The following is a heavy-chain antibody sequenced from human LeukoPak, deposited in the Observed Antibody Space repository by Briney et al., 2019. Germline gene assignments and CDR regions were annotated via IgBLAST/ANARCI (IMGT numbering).Heavy chain of an antibody. D-gene: IGHD6-13*01. CDR3: ARDPDRETPAAEDY. Sequence: SVKVSCKASGGTFSSYAISWVRQAPGQGLEWMGRIIPILGIANYAQKFQGRVMITADKSTSTAYMELSSLRSEDTAVYYCARDPDRETPAAEDYWGQGTLVTVSS. V-gene: IGHV1-69*04. CDR1: GGTFSSYA. J-gene: IGHJ4*02. CDR2: IIPILGIA.